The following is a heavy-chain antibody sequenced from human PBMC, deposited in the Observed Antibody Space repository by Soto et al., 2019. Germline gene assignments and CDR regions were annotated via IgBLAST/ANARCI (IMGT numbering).Heavy chain of an antibody. CDR1: AHFTTYW. Sequence: GESLKISCKASAHFTTYWIGWVRQMPGKGLEWMGIIYPGGSDTRYSPSFRGQVTISADKSISTAYLQWSSLKASDTAIYYCARWGDYKGAGNYYGMDVWGQGTTVTVSS. J-gene: IGHJ6*02. CDR3: ARWGDYKGAGNYYGMDV. D-gene: IGHD4-17*01. CDR2: IYPGGSDT. V-gene: IGHV5-51*01.